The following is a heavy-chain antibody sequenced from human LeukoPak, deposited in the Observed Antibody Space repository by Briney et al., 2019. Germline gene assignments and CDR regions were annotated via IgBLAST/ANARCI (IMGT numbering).Heavy chain of an antibody. CDR2: IRYDGSNK. CDR1: GFTFSSYG. CDR3: AKDRPIAFGYSTRGSDP. V-gene: IGHV3-30*02. D-gene: IGHD6-13*01. J-gene: IGHJ5*02. Sequence: GGSLRLSCAASGFTFSSYGMHWVRQAPGKGLEWVAFIRYDGSNKYYADSVKGRFTISRDNSKNTLYLQMNSLRAEDTAVYYCAKDRPIAFGYSTRGSDPWGQGTLVTVSS.